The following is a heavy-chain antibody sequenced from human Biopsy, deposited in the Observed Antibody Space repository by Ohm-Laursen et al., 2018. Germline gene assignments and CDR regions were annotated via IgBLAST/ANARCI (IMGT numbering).Heavy chain of an antibody. D-gene: IGHD2-8*01. CDR2: INCKTGAT. V-gene: IGHV1-2*02. Sequence: GASVKVSCKAPGGTFGNYGVNWVRQAPGQGLEWLGYINCKTGATNYAQKFQGTVTMTRDTSISTAYLALGSLRSADTAIYYCARDPLNGHKHFDYWGQGSLVTVSS. J-gene: IGHJ4*02. CDR1: GGTFGNYG. CDR3: ARDPLNGHKHFDY.